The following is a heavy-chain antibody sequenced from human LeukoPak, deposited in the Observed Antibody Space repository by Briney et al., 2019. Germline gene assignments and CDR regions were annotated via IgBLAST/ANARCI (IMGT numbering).Heavy chain of an antibody. V-gene: IGHV4-34*01. CDR1: GGSFSGYY. CDR2: IYYSGST. Sequence: SETLSLTCAVYGGSFSGYYWSWIRQPPGKGLEWIGSIYYSGSTYYSPSLKSRVTISVDTSKNQFSLKLSSVTAADTAVYYCARHGQMVRGVIITFDYWGQGTLVTVSS. J-gene: IGHJ4*02. D-gene: IGHD3-10*01. CDR3: ARHGQMVRGVIITFDY.